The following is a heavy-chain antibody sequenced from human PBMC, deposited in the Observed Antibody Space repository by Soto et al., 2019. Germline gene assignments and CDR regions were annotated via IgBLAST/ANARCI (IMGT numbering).Heavy chain of an antibody. CDR2: IIPLGGTT. J-gene: IGHJ3*02. V-gene: IGHV1-69*06. D-gene: IGHD6-19*01. Sequence: QVQLEQSGAEVKEPGSSVRVSCKASAETFGSYALNWVRQAPGQGPEGMGGIIPLGGTTNYAERFQGRVTIMADISTDTVYLDVTSLRSNDTAVYFCASGIAVSPDDAFDTWGQGTMVSVSS. CDR3: ASGIAVSPDDAFDT. CDR1: AETFGSYA.